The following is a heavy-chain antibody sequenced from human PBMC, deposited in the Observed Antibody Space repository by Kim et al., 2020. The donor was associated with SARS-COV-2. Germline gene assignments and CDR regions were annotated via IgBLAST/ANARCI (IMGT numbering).Heavy chain of an antibody. D-gene: IGHD3-16*01. CDR3: ARQGANSYYGMDV. V-gene: IGHV4-59*08. CDR2: INNSGST. Sequence: SETLSLTCTVSGGSISGYYWSWIRQPPGKGLEWIGYINNSGSTNYSPSLKSRVTISVDTSKNQFSLHLTPVTAADTAVYYCARQGANSYYGMDVWGQGTT. J-gene: IGHJ6*02. CDR1: GGSISGYY.